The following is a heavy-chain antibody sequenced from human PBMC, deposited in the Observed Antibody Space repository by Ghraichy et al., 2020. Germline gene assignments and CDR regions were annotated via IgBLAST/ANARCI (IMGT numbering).Heavy chain of an antibody. J-gene: IGHJ3*02. V-gene: IGHV3-7*01. CDR2: IKQDGSGQ. CDR3: ATPLDYGNYGDALDI. D-gene: IGHD4-11*01. Sequence: GGSLRLSCAASGFTFSNYWMTWVRQAPGKGLEWVANIKQDGSGQYYVDSVKGRFTISRDNAKNSLYLQMNSLRDEDTAVYYCATPLDYGNYGDALDIWGQGTMVTVSS. CDR1: GFTFSNYW.